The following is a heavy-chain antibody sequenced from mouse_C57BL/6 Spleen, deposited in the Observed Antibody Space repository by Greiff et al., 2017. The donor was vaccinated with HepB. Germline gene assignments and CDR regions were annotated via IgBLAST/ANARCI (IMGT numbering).Heavy chain of an antibody. CDR3: ARQLTGTGWYFDV. J-gene: IGHJ1*03. Sequence: VQLQQSGAELVKPGASVKISCKASGYAFSSYWMNWVKQRPGKGLEWIGQIYPGDGDTNYNGKFKGKATLTADKSSRTAYMQLSSLTSEDSAVYFCARQLTGTGWYFDVWGTGTTVTVSS. V-gene: IGHV1-80*01. CDR1: GYAFSSYW. CDR2: IYPGDGDT. D-gene: IGHD4-1*01.